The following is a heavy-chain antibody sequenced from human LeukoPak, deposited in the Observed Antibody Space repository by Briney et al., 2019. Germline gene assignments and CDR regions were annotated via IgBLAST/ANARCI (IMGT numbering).Heavy chain of an antibody. Sequence: ASVKVSCKASGYTFTGYYMHWVRRAPGQGLEWMGRINPNSGGTNYAQKFQGRVTMTRDTSISTAYMELSRLRSDDTAVYHCARDITGKGDYWGQGTLVTVSS. J-gene: IGHJ4*02. CDR2: INPNSGGT. D-gene: IGHD1-20*01. CDR1: GYTFTGYY. CDR3: ARDITGKGDY. V-gene: IGHV1-2*06.